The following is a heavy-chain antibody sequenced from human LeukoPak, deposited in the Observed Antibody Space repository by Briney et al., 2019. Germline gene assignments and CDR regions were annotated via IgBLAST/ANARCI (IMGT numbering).Heavy chain of an antibody. V-gene: IGHV3-11*06. CDR2: ISSSSSYT. J-gene: IGHJ4*02. CDR3: ARDPHFSRSVDY. D-gene: IGHD2/OR15-2a*01. CDR1: GFTFSDYY. Sequence: GGSLRLSCAASGFTFSDYYMSWIRQAPGKGLEWVSYISSSSSYTNYADSVKGRFTISRDNAKNSLYLQMNSLGAEDTAVYYCARDPHFSRSVDYWGQGTLVTVSS.